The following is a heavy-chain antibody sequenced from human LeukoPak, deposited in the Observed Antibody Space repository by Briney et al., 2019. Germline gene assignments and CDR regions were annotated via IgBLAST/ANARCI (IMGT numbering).Heavy chain of an antibody. CDR1: GGSISSYY. V-gene: IGHV4-4*09. CDR2: IYTSGST. Sequence: SETLSLTCTVSGGSISSYYWSWIRQSPGKGLEWIGYIYTSGSTKYNPSPKSRVTISIDTSKNQFSLKLSSVTAADTAVYYCTRHRDTIFPFDPWGQGTLVTVSS. D-gene: IGHD3-3*01. J-gene: IGHJ5*02. CDR3: TRHRDTIFPFDP.